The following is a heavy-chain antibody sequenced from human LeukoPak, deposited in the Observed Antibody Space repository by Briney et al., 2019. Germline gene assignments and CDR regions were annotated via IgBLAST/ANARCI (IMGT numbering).Heavy chain of an antibody. Sequence: GGSLRLSCATSGFTFNNYNMNWVRQAPGRALEWVSSITSSGTYIFYADSVKGRFTISRDNSKNTLYLQMNSLRAEDTAVYYCARGAGGYWGQGTLVTVSS. CDR2: ITSSGTYI. CDR3: ARGAGGY. V-gene: IGHV3-21*01. J-gene: IGHJ4*02. CDR1: GFTFNNYN.